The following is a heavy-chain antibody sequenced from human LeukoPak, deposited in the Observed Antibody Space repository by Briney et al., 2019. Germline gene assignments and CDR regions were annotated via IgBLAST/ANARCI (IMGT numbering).Heavy chain of an antibody. CDR1: GFTFSDYY. D-gene: IGHD5-12*01. V-gene: IGHV3-11*01. CDR3: ARLHVDIVATTPDY. J-gene: IGHJ4*02. Sequence: GGSLRLSCAASGFTFSDYYMSWIRRAPGKGLEWVPYISSSGSTIYYADSVKGRFTISRDNAKNSLYLQMNSLRAEDTAVYYCARLHVDIVATTPDYWGQGTLVTVSS. CDR2: ISSSGSTI.